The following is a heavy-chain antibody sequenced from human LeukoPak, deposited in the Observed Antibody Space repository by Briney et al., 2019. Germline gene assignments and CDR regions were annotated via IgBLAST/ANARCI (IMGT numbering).Heavy chain of an antibody. Sequence: GGSLRLSCAASGFTFSSYSMNWVRQAPGKGLEWVSYIRSSSTIYYADSVKGRFSISRDNAKNSLYLQMNSLRDEDTAVYYCARGSSGYYFGFDYWGQGTLVTVSS. CDR1: GFTFSSYS. CDR3: ARGSSGYYFGFDY. J-gene: IGHJ4*02. D-gene: IGHD3-22*01. CDR2: IRSSSTI. V-gene: IGHV3-48*02.